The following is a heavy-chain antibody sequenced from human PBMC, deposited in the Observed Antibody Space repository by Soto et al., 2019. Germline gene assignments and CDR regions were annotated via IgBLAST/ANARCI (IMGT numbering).Heavy chain of an antibody. J-gene: IGHJ4*02. CDR1: GFTFSSYA. Sequence: LRLSCAASGFTFSSYAMSWVRQAPGKGPEWVSAISGSGGSTYYADSVKGRFTISRDNSKNTLYLQMNSLRAEDTAVYYCAKGSLYYYDSSGYYFDYWGQGTLVTVSS. V-gene: IGHV3-23*01. CDR3: AKGSLYYYDSSGYYFDY. D-gene: IGHD3-22*01. CDR2: ISGSGGST.